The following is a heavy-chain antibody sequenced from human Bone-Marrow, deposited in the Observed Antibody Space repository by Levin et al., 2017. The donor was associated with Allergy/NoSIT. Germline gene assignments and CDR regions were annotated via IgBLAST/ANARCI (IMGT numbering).Heavy chain of an antibody. J-gene: IGHJ6*02. Sequence: SCAASGFTFTSYGMHWVRQAPGKGLEWVAVIWYSGSRQYYGESVKGRFTISRDSSKNTLFLQMNNLTVDDTAVYFCARDIGYEATFYGLDVWGQGTTVTVSS. CDR3: ARDIGYEATFYGLDV. CDR2: IWYSGSRQ. CDR1: GFTFTSYG. V-gene: IGHV3-33*01. D-gene: IGHD5-12*01.